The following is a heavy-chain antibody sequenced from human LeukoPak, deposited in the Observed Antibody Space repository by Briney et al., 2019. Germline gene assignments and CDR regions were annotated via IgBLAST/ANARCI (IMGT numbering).Heavy chain of an antibody. D-gene: IGHD1-26*01. V-gene: IGHV3-23*01. CDR1: GFTFSSYA. CDR3: AKGREWELPSYFDY. Sequence: GGSLRLSCAASGFTFSSYAMSWVRQAPGKGLEWVSGIRGSGGSTYYADSVKGRFTISRDNSKNTLYLQMNSLRVEDTAVYYCAKGREWELPSYFDYWGQGTLVTVSS. CDR2: IRGSGGST. J-gene: IGHJ4*02.